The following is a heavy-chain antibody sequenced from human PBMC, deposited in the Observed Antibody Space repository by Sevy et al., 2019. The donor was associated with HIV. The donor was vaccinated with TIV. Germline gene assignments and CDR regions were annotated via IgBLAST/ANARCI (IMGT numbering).Heavy chain of an antibody. D-gene: IGHD6-13*01. CDR2: IYYSGST. V-gene: IGHV4-39*01. Sequence: SETLSLTCTVSGGSISSSSYYWGWIRQPPGKGLEWIGSIYYSGSTYYNPSLKSRVTISVDTSKNQFSLKLSSVTAADTAVYYCVKSRSWLFDYWGQGTLVTVSS. CDR1: GGSISSSSYY. CDR3: VKSRSWLFDY. J-gene: IGHJ4*02.